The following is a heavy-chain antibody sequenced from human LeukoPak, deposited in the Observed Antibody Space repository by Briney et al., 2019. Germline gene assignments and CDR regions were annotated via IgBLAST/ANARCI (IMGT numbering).Heavy chain of an antibody. CDR3: ARDGVVAPLSRFHYYYYYMDV. V-gene: IGHV3-64*01. D-gene: IGHD2-15*01. CDR2: ISSNGGST. J-gene: IGHJ6*03. CDR1: GFTFSSYA. Sequence: GGSLRLSCAASGFTFSSYAMHWVRQAPGKGLEYVSAISSNGGSTYYANSVKGRFTISRDNSKNTLYLQMGSLRAEDMAVYYCARDGVVAPLSRFHYYYYYMDVWGKGTTVTVSS.